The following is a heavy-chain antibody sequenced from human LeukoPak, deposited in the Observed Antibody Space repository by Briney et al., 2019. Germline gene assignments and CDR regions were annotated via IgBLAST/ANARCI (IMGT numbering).Heavy chain of an antibody. V-gene: IGHV3-7*03. D-gene: IGHD2-2*01. J-gene: IGHJ3*02. CDR1: GFTFSTSW. CDR3: ASDIVVVPAGDAFDI. Sequence: GGSLRLSCAASGFTFSTSWMSWVRQAPGKGLEWVADINEDGSEKYYVDSVKGRFTNSRENAKNSLFLQMNSLRAEDTPLYYCASDIVVVPAGDAFDIWGQGTMVTVSS. CDR2: INEDGSEK.